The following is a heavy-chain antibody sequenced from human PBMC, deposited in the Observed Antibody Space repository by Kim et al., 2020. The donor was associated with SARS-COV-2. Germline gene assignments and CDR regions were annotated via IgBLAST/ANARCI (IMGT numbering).Heavy chain of an antibody. CDR1: GYIFTSYA. Sequence: ASVKVSCKASGYIFTSYAMHWVRQAPGQRLEWMGWINTGNGNTKYSQNFQGRVTISRHTSASTAYMDLSSLRSEDTAVYYCARARGSGYDYSDYWGQGTLVTVSS. CDR2: INTGNGNT. CDR3: ARARGSGYDYSDY. D-gene: IGHD5-12*01. V-gene: IGHV1-3*04. J-gene: IGHJ4*02.